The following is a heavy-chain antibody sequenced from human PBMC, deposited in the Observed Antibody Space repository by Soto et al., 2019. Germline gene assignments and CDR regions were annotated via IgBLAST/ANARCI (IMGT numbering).Heavy chain of an antibody. CDR1: GFTFSRYG. CDR3: ARDGYCSGGSCYSVPVFDY. J-gene: IGHJ4*02. Sequence: GGSLRLSCAASGFTFSRYGMHWVRQAPGKGLEWVAVIWYDGSNKYYADSVKGRFTISRDNSKNTLYLQMNSLRAEDTAVYYCARDGYCSGGSCYSVPVFDYWGQGTLVTVS. CDR2: IWYDGSNK. V-gene: IGHV3-33*01. D-gene: IGHD2-15*01.